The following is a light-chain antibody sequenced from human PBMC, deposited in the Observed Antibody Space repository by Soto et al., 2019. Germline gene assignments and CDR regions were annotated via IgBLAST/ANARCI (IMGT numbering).Light chain of an antibody. CDR3: QSWSTDIRV. V-gene: IGLV4-69*01. J-gene: IGLJ3*02. Sequence: QLVLTQSPSASASLGASVKLTCTLSSGHNSYAIAWHQQQPEKGPRYLMKVNSDGSHSKGDGIPDRFSGSRSGAERYLTISRLPSEDEADSYCQSWSTDIRVFGGGTKLTVL. CDR2: VNSDGSH. CDR1: SGHNSYA.